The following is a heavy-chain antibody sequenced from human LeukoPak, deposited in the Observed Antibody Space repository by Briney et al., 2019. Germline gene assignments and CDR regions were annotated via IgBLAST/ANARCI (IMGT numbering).Heavy chain of an antibody. Sequence: GGSLRLSCAASGFTFSNYEMNWIRQAPGKGLEWVSYISGSGSTIYYADSVKGRFTISRDNAKDSLYLQMNSLRAEDTAVYYCARVRSGYSHENYFDYWGQGTLVTVSS. CDR1: GFTFSNYE. J-gene: IGHJ4*02. V-gene: IGHV3-48*03. CDR3: ARVRSGYSHENYFDY. D-gene: IGHD5-18*01. CDR2: ISGSGSTI.